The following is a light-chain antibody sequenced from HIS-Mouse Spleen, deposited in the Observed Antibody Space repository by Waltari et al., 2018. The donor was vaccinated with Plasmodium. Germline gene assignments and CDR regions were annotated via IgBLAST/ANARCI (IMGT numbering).Light chain of an antibody. V-gene: IGLV2-23*02. CDR2: VVS. CDR3: CSYAGSSTYV. J-gene: IGLJ1*01. Sequence: QSALTQPASVSGSPGQSITISCTGTSSDVGSYNLVSWYQQHPGKAPKLMIYVVSKRPSGVSNRSSGSKSGNTASLTNSGLQAEDEADYYCCSYAGSSTYVFGTGTKVTVL. CDR1: SSDVGSYNL.